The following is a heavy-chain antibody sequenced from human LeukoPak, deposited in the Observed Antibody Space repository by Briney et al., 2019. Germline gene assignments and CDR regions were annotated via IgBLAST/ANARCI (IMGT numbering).Heavy chain of an antibody. V-gene: IGHV3-23*01. J-gene: IGHJ4*02. CDR2: ISGSGGST. CDR3: AKGRANWDRYYFDY. D-gene: IGHD7-27*01. CDR1: GFTFSSYA. Sequence: GGSLRLCCAASGFTFSSYAMSWVRQAPGKGLEWVSAISGSGGSTYYADSVKARFTISRDNSKNTLYLQMNSLRAEDTAVYYCAKGRANWDRYYFDYWGQGTLVTVSS.